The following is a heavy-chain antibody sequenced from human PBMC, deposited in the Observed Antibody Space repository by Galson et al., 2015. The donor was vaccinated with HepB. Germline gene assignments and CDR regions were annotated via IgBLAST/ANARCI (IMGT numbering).Heavy chain of an antibody. J-gene: IGHJ6*02. CDR1: GFTFSSYS. D-gene: IGHD5-24*01. Sequence: SLRLSCAASGFTFSSYSMNWVRQAPGKGLEWVSYISSSSSTIYYADSVKGRSTISRDNAKNSLYLQMNSLRAEDTAVYYCASISRDGYKWGSYYYGMDVWGQGTTVTVSS. V-gene: IGHV3-48*01. CDR3: ASISRDGYKWGSYYYGMDV. CDR2: ISSSSSTI.